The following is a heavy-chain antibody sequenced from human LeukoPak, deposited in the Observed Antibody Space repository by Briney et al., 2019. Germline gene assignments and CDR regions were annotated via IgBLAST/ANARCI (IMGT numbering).Heavy chain of an antibody. CDR1: GFSFDDFA. V-gene: IGHV3-49*04. Sequence: GGSLRLSCTPAGFSFDDFAMSWVRQPAGKGMEWEGFIRRRAYGGAADYAASVKGRFIISRDDPKGIAYLQMNSLKTEDTAVYYCSRHGLVDFDYWGQGSRVIVSP. J-gene: IGHJ4*02. CDR2: IRRRAYGGAA. CDR3: SRHGLVDFDY.